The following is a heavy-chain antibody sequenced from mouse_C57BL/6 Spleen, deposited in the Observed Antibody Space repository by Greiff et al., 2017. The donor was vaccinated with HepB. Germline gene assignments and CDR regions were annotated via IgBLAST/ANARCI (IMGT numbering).Heavy chain of an antibody. J-gene: IGHJ2*01. CDR3: ARGATVVAPLFDY. D-gene: IGHD1-1*01. Sequence: VQLQESGAELVKPGASVKISCKASGYAFSSYWMNWVKQRPGKGLEWIGQIYPGDGDTNYNGKFKGKATLTADISSSTAYMQLSSLTSEDSAVYFCARGATVVAPLFDYWGQGTTLTVSS. V-gene: IGHV1-80*01. CDR2: IYPGDGDT. CDR1: GYAFSSYW.